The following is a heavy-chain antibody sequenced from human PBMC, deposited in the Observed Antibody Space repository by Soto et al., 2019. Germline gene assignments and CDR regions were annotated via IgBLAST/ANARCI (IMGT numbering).Heavy chain of an antibody. CDR3: ARIQEAVLWFGESNYCYYGMDV. Sequence: QVTLKESGPVLVKPTETLTLTCTVSGFSLSNARMGVSWIRQPPGKALEWLAHIFSNDEKSYSTSLNSRPTISKDTSKSQVVLTMTNMDPVDTATYYCARIQEAVLWFGESNYCYYGMDVWGQGTTVTVSS. CDR2: IFSNDEK. V-gene: IGHV2-26*01. CDR1: GFSLSNARMG. J-gene: IGHJ6*02. D-gene: IGHD3-10*01.